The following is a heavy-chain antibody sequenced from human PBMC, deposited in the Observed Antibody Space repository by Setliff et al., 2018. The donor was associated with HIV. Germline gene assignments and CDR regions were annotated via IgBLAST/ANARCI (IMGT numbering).Heavy chain of an antibody. J-gene: IGHJ4*02. V-gene: IGHV4-34*01. CDR2: INRSGRT. Sequence: SETLSLTCAVYGGSFSDNYWSWIRQSPGKGLEWIGEINRSGRTKYSPSLRSRVSISVDASKNQFSLRLSSVAAGDTAVYYCARSIVPVASGYYYFEYWGQGTLVTVSS. CDR1: GGSFSDNY. CDR3: ARSIVPVASGYYYFEY. D-gene: IGHD3-3*01.